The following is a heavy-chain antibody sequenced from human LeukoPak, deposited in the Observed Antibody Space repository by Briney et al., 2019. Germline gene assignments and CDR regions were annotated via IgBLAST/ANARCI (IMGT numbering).Heavy chain of an antibody. Sequence: GGSLRLSCAASGFTFSDYYMSWIRQAPGKGLEWVSSISFSSNDIYYADSVKGRFTISRDNAKNSLYLQMNSLRAEDTAVYYCAELGITMIGGVWGKGTTVTISS. CDR2: ISFSSNDI. J-gene: IGHJ6*04. CDR1: GFTFSDYY. CDR3: AELGITMIGGV. D-gene: IGHD3-10*02. V-gene: IGHV3-11*04.